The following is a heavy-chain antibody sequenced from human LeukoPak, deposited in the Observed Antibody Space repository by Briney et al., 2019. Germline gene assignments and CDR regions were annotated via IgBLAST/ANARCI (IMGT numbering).Heavy chain of an antibody. Sequence: GGSLRLSCAASGFTFSSYWMNWVRQAPGKGLEWVANIKQDGSEKYYVDSVKGRFTISRDNAKNSLYLQMNSLRVDDTAVYYCARALQWLATDAFDIWGQGTVVTVS. CDR3: ARALQWLATDAFDI. J-gene: IGHJ3*02. CDR2: IKQDGSEK. V-gene: IGHV3-7*01. D-gene: IGHD6-19*01. CDR1: GFTFSSYW.